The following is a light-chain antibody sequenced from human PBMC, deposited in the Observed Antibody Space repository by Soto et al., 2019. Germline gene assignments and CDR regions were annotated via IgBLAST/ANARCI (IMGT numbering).Light chain of an antibody. CDR3: QQRSNWPLT. CDR2: DAS. CDR1: QSVSSY. Sequence: EIVLTQSPATLSLSPGERATLSCRASQSVSSYLAWYQQKPGQAPRLLIYDASNRATGIPARFSGSGSGTDFTLTISSLEAEHFAVYYCQQRSNWPLTFGGGTKVEI. J-gene: IGKJ4*01. V-gene: IGKV3-11*01.